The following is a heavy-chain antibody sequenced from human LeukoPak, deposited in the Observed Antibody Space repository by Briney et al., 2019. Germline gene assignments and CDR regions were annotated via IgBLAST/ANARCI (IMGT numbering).Heavy chain of an antibody. CDR3: ARAAGYQLVWYSYYYMDV. CDR2: IYYSGST. D-gene: IGHD2-2*01. CDR1: GGSISSHY. J-gene: IGHJ6*03. Sequence: SETLSLTCTVSGGSISSHYWSWIRQPPGKGLEWIGYIYYSGSTNYNPSLKSRVTISVDTSKNQFSLKLSSVTAADTAVYYCARAAGYQLVWYSYYYMDVWGKGTTVTVSS. V-gene: IGHV4-59*11.